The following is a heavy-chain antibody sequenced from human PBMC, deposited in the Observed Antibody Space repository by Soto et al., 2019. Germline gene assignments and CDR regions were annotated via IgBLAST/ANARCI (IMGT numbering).Heavy chain of an antibody. CDR3: AREGLEWFGEFHPGWFDP. Sequence: QVQLQESGPGLVKPSETLSLTCTVSGGSISSYYWSWIRQPPGKGLEWIGYIYYSGSTNYNPSLTGVVTLSVDTVKSPCSLKRRSVSAADTAVYYCAREGLEWFGEFHPGWFDPWGQGTLVTVSS. D-gene: IGHD3-10*01. CDR2: IYYSGST. V-gene: IGHV4-59*01. J-gene: IGHJ5*02. CDR1: GGSISSYY.